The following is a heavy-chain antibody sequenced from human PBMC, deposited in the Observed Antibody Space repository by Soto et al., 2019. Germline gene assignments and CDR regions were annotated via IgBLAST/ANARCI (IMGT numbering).Heavy chain of an antibody. CDR3: ARSRGGDGYNPLDY. V-gene: IGHV3-30-3*01. Sequence: QVQLVDSGGGVVQPGRSLRLSCAASGFPFSSYAIHWVRQAPGKGLEWVAFISYDGSNTYYADSVRGRFSVSRDNSNNTLDRQMNSLRAEDTAVYYCARSRGGDGYNPLDYWGQGTLVTVSS. J-gene: IGHJ4*02. D-gene: IGHD2-21*01. CDR1: GFPFSSYA. CDR2: ISYDGSNT.